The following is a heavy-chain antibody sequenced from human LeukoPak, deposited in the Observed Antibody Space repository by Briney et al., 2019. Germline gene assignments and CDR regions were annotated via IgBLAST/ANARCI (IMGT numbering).Heavy chain of an antibody. J-gene: IGHJ4*02. CDR1: GYTFTGYY. CDR2: INPNSGGT. Sequence: ASVKVSCRASGYTFTGYYMHWVRQAPGQGLEWMGWINPNSGGTNYAQKFQGRVTMTRDTSISTAYMELSRLRSDDTAVYYCARDQKMATIPYYWGQGTLVTVSS. CDR3: ARDQKMATIPYY. D-gene: IGHD5-24*01. V-gene: IGHV1-2*02.